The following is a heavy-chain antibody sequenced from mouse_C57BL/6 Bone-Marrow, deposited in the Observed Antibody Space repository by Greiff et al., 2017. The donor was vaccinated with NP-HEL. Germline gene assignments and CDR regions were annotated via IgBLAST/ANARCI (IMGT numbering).Heavy chain of an antibody. J-gene: IGHJ2*01. CDR2: INSDGGST. V-gene: IGHV5-2*01. CDR1: EYEFPSHD. CDR3: ARHGYDGRDGYYFDY. Sequence: EVKLLESGGGLVQPGESLKLSCESNEYEFPSHDMSWVRKTPEKRLELVAAINSDGGSTYYPDTMERRFIISRDNTKKTLYLQMSSLRSEDTAVYYCARHGYDGRDGYYFDYWGQGTTLTVSS. D-gene: IGHD2-2*01.